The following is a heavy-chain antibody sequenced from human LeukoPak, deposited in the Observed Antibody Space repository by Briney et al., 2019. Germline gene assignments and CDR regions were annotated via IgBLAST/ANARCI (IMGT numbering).Heavy chain of an antibody. CDR3: ARHPITWSSSSSVVYDYGMDV. Sequence: SETLSLTCTVSGGSISSYYWSWIRQPPGKGLEWIGYIYYSGSTNYNPSLKSRVTISVDTSKNQFSLKLSSVTAADTAVYYCARHPITWSSSSSVVYDYGMDVWGQGTTVTVSS. V-gene: IGHV4-59*08. CDR2: IYYSGST. CDR1: GGSISSYY. J-gene: IGHJ6*02. D-gene: IGHD6-6*01.